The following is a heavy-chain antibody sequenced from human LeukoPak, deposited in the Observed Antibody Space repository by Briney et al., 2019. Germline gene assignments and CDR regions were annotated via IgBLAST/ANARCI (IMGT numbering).Heavy chain of an antibody. D-gene: IGHD3-3*01. J-gene: IGHJ4*02. CDR2: ISAYNGNT. Sequence: ASVKVSCKASGYTFTSYGISWVRQAPGQGLKWMGWISAYNGNTNYARKLQGRVTMTTDTSTSTAYMELRSLRSDDTAVYYCARGPITIFGVVIPFDYWGQGTLVTVSS. CDR1: GYTFTSYG. CDR3: ARGPITIFGVVIPFDY. V-gene: IGHV1-18*01.